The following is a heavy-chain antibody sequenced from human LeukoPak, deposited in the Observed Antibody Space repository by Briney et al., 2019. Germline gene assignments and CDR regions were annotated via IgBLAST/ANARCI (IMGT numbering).Heavy chain of an antibody. D-gene: IGHD4-23*01. Sequence: GGSLRLSCAASGFTFSSYWMHWVSQAPGKGLVWVSRINSDGSSTSYADSVKGRFTISRDNAKNTLYLQMSSLRAEDTAVYYCVPLNYGGKDYWGQGTLVTVSS. CDR3: VPLNYGGKDY. J-gene: IGHJ4*02. CDR2: INSDGSST. V-gene: IGHV3-74*01. CDR1: GFTFSSYW.